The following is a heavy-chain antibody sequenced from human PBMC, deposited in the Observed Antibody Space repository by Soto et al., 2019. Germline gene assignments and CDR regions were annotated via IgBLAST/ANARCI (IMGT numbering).Heavy chain of an antibody. CDR1: GFTFISSA. V-gene: IGHV3-23*01. CDR2: VSANGQGI. J-gene: IGHJ4*02. D-gene: IGHD3-10*01. CDR3: AKDRHYPRDYFHY. Sequence: LRLSCAASGFTFISSAISWVRQAPGKGLEWVSAVSANGQGIYYADSVRGRFTISRDNSKNTVFLHMDSLSAEDTAVYYCAKDRHYPRDYFHYWGQGTLVTVSS.